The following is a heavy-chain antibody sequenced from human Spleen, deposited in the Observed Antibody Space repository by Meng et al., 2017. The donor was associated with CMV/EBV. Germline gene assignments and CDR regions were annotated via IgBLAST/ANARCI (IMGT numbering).Heavy chain of an antibody. D-gene: IGHD3-3*01. CDR2: ISSSSYI. Sequence: SCAASGFTFSSYSMNWVRQAPGKGLEWVSSISSSSYIYYADSVKGRFTISRDNAKNSLYLQMNSLSAEDTAVYYLAALCLEWTRPLYGMDVWGQGTTVTVSS. V-gene: IGHV3-21*01. CDR1: GFTFSSYS. J-gene: IGHJ6*02. CDR3: AALCLEWTRPLYGMDV.